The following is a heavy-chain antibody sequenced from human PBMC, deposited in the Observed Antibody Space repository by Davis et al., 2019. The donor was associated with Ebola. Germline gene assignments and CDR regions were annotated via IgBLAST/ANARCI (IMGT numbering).Heavy chain of an antibody. CDR1: GYSFTSYW. CDR3: ARQGGGSGRLTSFDY. D-gene: IGHD1-26*01. CDR2: IYPGDSDT. V-gene: IGHV5-51*01. J-gene: IGHJ4*02. Sequence: PGGSLRLSCKGSGYSFTSYWIGWVRQMPGKGLEWMGIIYPGDSDTRYSPSFQGQVTLSADKYSATAYLLWRSLKASDTAMYFCARQGGGSGRLTSFDYWGQGTLITVSS.